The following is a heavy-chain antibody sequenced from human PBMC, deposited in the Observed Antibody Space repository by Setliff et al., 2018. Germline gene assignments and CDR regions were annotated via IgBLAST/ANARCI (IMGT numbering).Heavy chain of an antibody. V-gene: IGHV3-23*01. Sequence: GGSLRLSCAASGFTFGDFAMTWVRQAPGKGLEWVSGIGGRGISTYYADSVKGRFTISRDNSKNMLFLQMNSLRAEDTAVYYCAKPQRYCSGGSCPYGMDVWGQGTTVTVSS. CDR2: IGGRGIST. J-gene: IGHJ6*02. D-gene: IGHD2-15*01. CDR1: GFTFGDFA. CDR3: AKPQRYCSGGSCPYGMDV.